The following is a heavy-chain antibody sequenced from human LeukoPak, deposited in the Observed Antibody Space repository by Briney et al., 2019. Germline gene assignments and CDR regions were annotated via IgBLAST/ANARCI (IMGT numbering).Heavy chain of an antibody. Sequence: PSETLSLTCTVTGGSVSGGSYYWSWIRQPPGKGLEWIGYIYYSGSTNYNPSLKSRVTISVDTSKNQFSLKLSSVTAADTAVYYCARFNRIAVAGDYWGQGTLVTVSS. CDR3: ARFNRIAVAGDY. CDR1: GGSVSGGSYY. CDR2: IYYSGST. D-gene: IGHD6-19*01. J-gene: IGHJ4*02. V-gene: IGHV4-61*01.